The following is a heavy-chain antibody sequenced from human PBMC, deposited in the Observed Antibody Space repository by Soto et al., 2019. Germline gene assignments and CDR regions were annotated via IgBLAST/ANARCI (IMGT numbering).Heavy chain of an antibody. V-gene: IGHV3-23*01. Sequence: PGGSLRLSCAASGFTFSNYAMSWVRQAPGKGLEWVSGISGSGGSTYYAGSVKGRFTISRDNSKNTLYLQMNSLRAEDTAVYYCAKACFGELLAQIDYWGQGTLVTVSS. CDR2: ISGSGGST. J-gene: IGHJ4*02. CDR1: GFTFSNYA. D-gene: IGHD3-10*01. CDR3: AKACFGELLAQIDY.